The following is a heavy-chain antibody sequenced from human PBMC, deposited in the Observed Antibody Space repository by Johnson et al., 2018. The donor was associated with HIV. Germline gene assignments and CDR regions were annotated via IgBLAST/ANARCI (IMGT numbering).Heavy chain of an antibody. CDR1: GFTFSSYV. CDR2: ISNTGNTI. J-gene: IGHJ3*02. V-gene: IGHV3-48*04. CDR3: ARDPELDYFDNRGFDI. D-gene: IGHD3-22*01. Sequence: VQLVESGGGLVQPGGSLRVSCAASGFTFSSYVMSWVRQAPGNGLEWVSYISNTGNTIYYADSVKGRFTISRDNAKNSLFLQMDSLRAEDTAVYYCARDPELDYFDNRGFDIWGQGTMVTVSS.